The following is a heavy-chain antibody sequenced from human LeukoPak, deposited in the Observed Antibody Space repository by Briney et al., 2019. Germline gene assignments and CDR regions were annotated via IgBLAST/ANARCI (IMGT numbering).Heavy chain of an antibody. CDR2: ISYDGSNR. Sequence: PGGSLRLSCAASGFTFSSYGMHWVRQAPGKGLEWVAVISYDGSNRYYADSVKGRFTISRDNSKNTLYLQMNSLRAEDTAVYYCAKDWEENFRFDYWGQGTLVTVSS. CDR3: AKDWEENFRFDY. D-gene: IGHD1-26*01. V-gene: IGHV3-30*18. CDR1: GFTFSSYG. J-gene: IGHJ4*02.